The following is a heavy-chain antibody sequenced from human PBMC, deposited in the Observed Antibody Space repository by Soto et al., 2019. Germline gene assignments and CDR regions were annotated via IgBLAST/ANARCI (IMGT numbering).Heavy chain of an antibody. CDR3: VKGYCSISCPNYDPPKQFDS. CDR1: GLKFKKYD. V-gene: IGHV3-30*14. D-gene: IGHD2-15*01. CDR2: LPYDETQA. J-gene: IGHJ4*02. Sequence: RYLRVSGVASGLKFKKYDGHCVRQRPGKGLEWLGVLPYDETQAFYAESLGGRFSISRDNSKNPLYLQLNSLRTADTAIYSCVKGYCSISCPNYDPPKQFDSWGQGTLVTVSS.